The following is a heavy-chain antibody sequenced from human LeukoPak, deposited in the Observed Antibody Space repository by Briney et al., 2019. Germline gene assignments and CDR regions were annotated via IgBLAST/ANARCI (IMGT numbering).Heavy chain of an antibody. CDR2: ISSSSSYI. CDR3: ARDGTLLWFGEHPDAFDI. J-gene: IGHJ3*02. CDR1: GFTFSSYE. D-gene: IGHD3-10*01. V-gene: IGHV3-21*01. Sequence: PGGSLRLSCAASGFTFSSYEMNWVRQAPGKGLEWVSSISSSSSYIYYADSVKGRFAISRDNAKNSLYLQMNSLRAEDTAVYYCARDGTLLWFGEHPDAFDIWGQGTMVTVSS.